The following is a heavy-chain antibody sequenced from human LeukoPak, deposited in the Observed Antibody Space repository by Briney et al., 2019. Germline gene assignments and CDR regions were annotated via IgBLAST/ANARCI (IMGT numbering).Heavy chain of an antibody. CDR2: IKQDGSEK. Sequence: GGSLRFSCAASGFTFSGYWMSWVRQAPGKGLEWVANIKQDGSEKYYVDSVKGRFTISRDNAKNSLYLQMNSLRAEDTAVYYCARVTMDGYYFDYWGQGTLVTVSS. V-gene: IGHV3-7*01. CDR3: ARVTMDGYYFDY. D-gene: IGHD1-1*01. CDR1: GFTFSGYW. J-gene: IGHJ4*02.